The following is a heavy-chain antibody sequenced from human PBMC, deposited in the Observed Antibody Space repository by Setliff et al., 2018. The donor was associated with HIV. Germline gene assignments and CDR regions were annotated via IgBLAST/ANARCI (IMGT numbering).Heavy chain of an antibody. CDR1: GGSIDSGNYD. CDR3: VRSGCNGNICYDSRGWLGS. V-gene: IGHV4-61*02. D-gene: IGHD5-12*01. CDR2: IYTRGST. J-gene: IGHJ5*01. Sequence: SLTCTVSGGSIDSGNYDWNWVRQPGGKGLEWIGRIYTRGSTKYSPTFESRVTMSLDTSKNQFSLNLRSVTAADTALYYCVRSGCNGNICYDSRGWLGSWGQGTQVTVS.